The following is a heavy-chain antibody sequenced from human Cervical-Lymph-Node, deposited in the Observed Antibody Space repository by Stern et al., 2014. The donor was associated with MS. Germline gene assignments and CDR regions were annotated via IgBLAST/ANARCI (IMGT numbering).Heavy chain of an antibody. Sequence: DVQLVESGGGLVKPGGSLRLSCAASGFSFSNAWMTWVRQAPGKGLEWVGHIKSKPHGGTAAYAAPVNGRFTISRDDAKNTLYLDMNSLKTEDTAVYYCLRGYSGNDLYWGQGTLVTVSS. CDR1: GFSFSNAW. CDR3: LRGYSGNDLY. CDR2: IKSKPHGGTA. V-gene: IGHV3-15*01. D-gene: IGHD5-12*01. J-gene: IGHJ4*02.